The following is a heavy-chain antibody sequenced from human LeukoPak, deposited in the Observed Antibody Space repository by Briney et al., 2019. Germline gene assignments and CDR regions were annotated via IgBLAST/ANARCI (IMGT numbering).Heavy chain of an antibody. CDR1: GITLSNYG. CDR3: AKRGVVIRVFLVGFHKEAYYFDS. V-gene: IGHV3-23*01. D-gene: IGHD3-10*01. J-gene: IGHJ4*02. Sequence: PGGSLRLSCAVSGITLSNYGMSWVRQAPEKGLEWVAGLSGSGGGTNYADSVQGRFTISRDNPKNTLYLQMNSLRAEDTAVYFCAKRGVVIRVFLVGFHKEAYYFDSWGQGALVTVSS. CDR2: LSGSGGGT.